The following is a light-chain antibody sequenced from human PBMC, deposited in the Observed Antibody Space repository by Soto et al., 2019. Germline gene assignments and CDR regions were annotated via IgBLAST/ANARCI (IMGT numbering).Light chain of an antibody. CDR1: SSDVGHYNY. V-gene: IGLV2-8*01. J-gene: IGLJ1*01. CDR2: EVT. Sequence: QSALTQPPSASGSPGQSVTISCTGTSSDVGHYNYVSWYQQHPGKAPKLIIYEVTKRPSGVPDRFSGSKSGYTASLTVSGLQAEDEADYYCSSYAGSNNFPYVFGTGTKLTVL. CDR3: SSYAGSNNFPYV.